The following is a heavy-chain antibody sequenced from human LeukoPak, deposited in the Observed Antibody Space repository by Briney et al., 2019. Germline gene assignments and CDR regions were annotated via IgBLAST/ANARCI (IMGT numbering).Heavy chain of an antibody. CDR3: ARAPLYHYDSSGYLFDY. V-gene: IGHV4-39*07. Sequence: NSSETLSLTCTVSGGSISSSSYYWGWIRQPPGKGLEWIGSIYYSGSTYYNPSLKSRVTISVDTSKNLFSLKLSSVTAADTAIYFCARAPLYHYDSSGYLFDYWGQGTLVTVSS. D-gene: IGHD3-22*01. J-gene: IGHJ4*02. CDR2: IYYSGST. CDR1: GGSISSSSYY.